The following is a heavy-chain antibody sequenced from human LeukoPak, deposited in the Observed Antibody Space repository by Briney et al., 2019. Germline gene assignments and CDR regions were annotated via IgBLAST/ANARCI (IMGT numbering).Heavy chain of an antibody. D-gene: IGHD1-1*01. V-gene: IGHV3-21*01. CDR3: ARGTGTTAYFDY. Sequence: GGSLRLSCAASGFTFSSYTMNWVRQAPGKGLEWVSSISSGNSYINYADSVKGRFTISRDNAKNSLYLQVNSLRAEDTAVYYCARGTGTTAYFDYWGQGTPVTVSS. CDR2: ISSGNSYI. J-gene: IGHJ4*02. CDR1: GFTFSSYT.